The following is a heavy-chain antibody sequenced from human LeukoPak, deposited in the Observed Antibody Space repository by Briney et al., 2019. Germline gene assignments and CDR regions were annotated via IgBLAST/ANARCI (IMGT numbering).Heavy chain of an antibody. V-gene: IGHV4-59*01. Sequence: SETLSLTCTVSGGSISSYYWSWIRQPPGKGLEWIGYIYYSGSTNYNPSLKSRVTISVDTSKNQFSLKLSSVTAADTAVYYCARVVGPDYFDYWGQGTLVTVTS. CDR2: IYYSGST. CDR3: ARVVGPDYFDY. J-gene: IGHJ4*02. CDR1: GGSISSYY.